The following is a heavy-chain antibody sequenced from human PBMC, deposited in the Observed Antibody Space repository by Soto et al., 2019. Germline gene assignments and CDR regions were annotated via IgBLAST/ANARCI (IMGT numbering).Heavy chain of an antibody. D-gene: IGHD1-26*01. V-gene: IGHV1-46*01. CDR3: ARDRGAYFDL. CDR2: INSSGGNT. Sequence: QVQLVQSGAEIKKPGASVQISCKASGYTFTTYYIHWVRQAPGQGLEWMGVINSSGGNTNYTQKFQGRATMTRDTSPGTVYLGPSRLRSEDTAIYYCARDRGAYFDLWGRGTLVIVSS. CDR1: GYTFTTYY. J-gene: IGHJ2*01.